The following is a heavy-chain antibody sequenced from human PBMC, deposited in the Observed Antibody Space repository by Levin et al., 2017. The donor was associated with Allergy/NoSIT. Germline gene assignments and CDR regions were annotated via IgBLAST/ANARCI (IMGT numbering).Heavy chain of an antibody. D-gene: IGHD5-12*01. CDR2: IIPIFGTA. CDR3: VSARGGWRRLSGYYHEMDV. CDR1: GGTFSSFG. J-gene: IGHJ6*02. Sequence: KISCKTSGGTFSSFGITWVRQAPGQGLEWMGGIIPIFGTANKAQKFQGRVTITADQSTNTVYMEMTNLKSEDTAVYYCVSARGGWRRLSGYYHEMDVWGQGTTVSVSS. V-gene: IGHV1-69*01.